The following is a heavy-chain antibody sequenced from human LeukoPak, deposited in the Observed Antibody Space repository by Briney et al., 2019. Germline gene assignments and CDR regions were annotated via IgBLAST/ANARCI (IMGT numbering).Heavy chain of an antibody. Sequence: PGGSLRLSCAASGFSFSTYALHWVRQAPGKGLEWVAVISYDGNNKFYAGSVKGRFNISRDNSKDTLYLQMSSLRGEDTAVYYCAKEQQLVRGYFDYWGQGTLVTVSS. V-gene: IGHV3-30*18. D-gene: IGHD6-13*01. CDR1: GFSFSTYA. J-gene: IGHJ4*02. CDR2: ISYDGNNK. CDR3: AKEQQLVRGYFDY.